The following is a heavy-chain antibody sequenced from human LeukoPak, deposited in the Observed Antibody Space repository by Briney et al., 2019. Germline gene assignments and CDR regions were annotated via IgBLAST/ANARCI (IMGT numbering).Heavy chain of an antibody. J-gene: IGHJ3*02. CDR2: IYSVGRT. CDR3: ARDAEGITGTRDAFDI. D-gene: IGHD1-20*01. V-gene: IGHV3-66*01. CDR1: GLTFSNAW. Sequence: GGSLRLSCAASGLTFSNAWMSWVRQAPGKGLEWVSIIYSVGRTDYAESVKGRFTISRDNSKNTLYLQMNSLRAEDTAVYYCARDAEGITGTRDAFDIWGQGTMVTVSS.